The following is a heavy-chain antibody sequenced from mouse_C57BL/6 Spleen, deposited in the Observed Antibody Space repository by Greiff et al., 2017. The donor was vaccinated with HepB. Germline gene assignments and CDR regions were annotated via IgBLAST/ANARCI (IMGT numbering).Heavy chain of an antibody. V-gene: IGHV5-17*01. CDR1: GFTFSDYG. CDR2: ISSGSSTI. D-gene: IGHD2-2*01. J-gene: IGHJ3*01. Sequence: EVQRVESGGGLVKPGGSLKLSCAASGFTFSDYGMHWVRQAPEKGLEWVAYISSGSSTIYYADTVKGRFTISRDNAKNTLFLQMTSLRSEDTAMYYCARNFMVTTGGFAYWGQGTLVTVSA. CDR3: ARNFMVTTGGFAY.